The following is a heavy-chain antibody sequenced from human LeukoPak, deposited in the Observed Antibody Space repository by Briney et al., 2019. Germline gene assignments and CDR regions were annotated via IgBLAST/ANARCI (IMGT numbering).Heavy chain of an antibody. CDR1: GYRFTSYW. Sequence: GESLKISCKGSGYRFTSYWIGWVRQMPGEGLEWMGIIYPGDSDTRYSPSFQGQVTISADRSTTTAYLQWSSLKASDTAIYYCARGDRAYSSTWHGDYFFDYWGQGTLVTVSS. CDR3: ARGDRAYSSTWHGDYFFDY. CDR2: IYPGDSDT. V-gene: IGHV5-51*01. D-gene: IGHD6-13*01. J-gene: IGHJ4*02.